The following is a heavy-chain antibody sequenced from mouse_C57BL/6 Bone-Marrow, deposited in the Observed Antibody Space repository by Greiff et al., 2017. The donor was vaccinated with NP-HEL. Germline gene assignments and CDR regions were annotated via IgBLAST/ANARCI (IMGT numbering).Heavy chain of an antibody. D-gene: IGHD3-3*01. CDR2: IYPRSGNT. CDR1: GYTFTSYG. V-gene: IGHV1-81*01. Sequence: QVQLQQSGAELARPGASVKLSCKASGYTFTSYGISWVKQRTGQGLEWIGEIYPRSGNTYYNEKFKGKATLTADKSSSTAYMELRSLTSEDSAVYVCARDGHPLGGYAKDDWGKGTSVT. J-gene: IGHJ4*01. CDR3: ARDGHPLGGYAKDD.